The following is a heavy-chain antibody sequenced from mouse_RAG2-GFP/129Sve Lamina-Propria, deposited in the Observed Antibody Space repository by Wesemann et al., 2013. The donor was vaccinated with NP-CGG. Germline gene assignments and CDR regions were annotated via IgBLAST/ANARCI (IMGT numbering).Heavy chain of an antibody. CDR1: GFTFSSYA. CDR3: ARDRWLLFDY. CDR2: ISSGGGNT. Sequence: DVKLVESGGGLVKPGGSLKLSCAASGFTFSSYAMSWVRQTPEKRLEWVAYISSGGGNTYYPDSVKGRFTISRDNAKNTLYLQMSSLRSEDTALYYCARDRWLLFDYWGQGTTLTVSS. D-gene: IGHD2-3*01. J-gene: IGHJ2*01. V-gene: IGHV5-9*01.